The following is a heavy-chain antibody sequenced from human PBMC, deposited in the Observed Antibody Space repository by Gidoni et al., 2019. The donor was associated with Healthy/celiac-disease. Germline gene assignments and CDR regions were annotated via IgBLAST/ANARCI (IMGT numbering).Heavy chain of an antibody. V-gene: IGHV3-30-3*01. CDR1: GFPFSSYA. D-gene: IGHD3-3*01. CDR2: ISYAGSNK. Sequence: QVQPVESAGGVVQPGRSLRLSCAASGFPFSSYAMPWVRQAPGKGLEWGAVISYAGSNKYYADSVKGRFPISRDKSKNTLYLQMNSLRAEDTAVYYCARFFGRFLEWLLYEPTHYFDYWGQGTLVTVSS. J-gene: IGHJ4*02. CDR3: ARFFGRFLEWLLYEPTHYFDY.